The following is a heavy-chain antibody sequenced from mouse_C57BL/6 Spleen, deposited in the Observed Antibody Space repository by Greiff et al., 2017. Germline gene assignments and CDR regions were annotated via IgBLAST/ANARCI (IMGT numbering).Heavy chain of an antibody. CDR2: INPNNGGT. CDR1: GYTFTDYN. D-gene: IGHD2-10*02. Sequence: VQLQQSGPELVKPGASVKIPCKASGYTFTDYNMDWVKQSHGKSLEWIGDINPNNGGTIYNQKFKGKATLTVDKSSSTAYMELRSLTSEDTAVYYGARGYGNYVSYFDYWGQGTTLTVSA. J-gene: IGHJ2*01. CDR3: ARGYGNYVSYFDY. V-gene: IGHV1-18*01.